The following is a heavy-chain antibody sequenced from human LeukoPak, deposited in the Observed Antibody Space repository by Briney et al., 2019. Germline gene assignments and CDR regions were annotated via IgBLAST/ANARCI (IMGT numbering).Heavy chain of an antibody. Sequence: ASVKVSCKASGGTFSSYAISWVRQAPGQGLEWMGGIIPIFGTANYAQKFQGRVTITADESTSTAYMELSSLRSDDTAVYYCARGGYDFDIWGQGTMVTVSS. J-gene: IGHJ3*02. D-gene: IGHD3-16*01. CDR1: GGTFSSYA. V-gene: IGHV1-69*13. CDR2: IIPIFGTA. CDR3: ARGGYDFDI.